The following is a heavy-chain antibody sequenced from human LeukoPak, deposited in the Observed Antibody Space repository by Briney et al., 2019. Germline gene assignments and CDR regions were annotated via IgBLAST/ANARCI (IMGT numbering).Heavy chain of an antibody. J-gene: IGHJ4*02. CDR3: ARGSGWYMY. CDR2: IKQDGSEK. Sequence: GGSLRLSCAASGFTFSNYWMSWVRQAPGKGLEWVAYIKQDGSEKYYVDSVKGRFTISRDNAKNSLYLQMNSLRAEDTAVYYCARGSGWYMYWDQGTLVTVSS. D-gene: IGHD6-19*01. V-gene: IGHV3-7*01. CDR1: GFTFSNYW.